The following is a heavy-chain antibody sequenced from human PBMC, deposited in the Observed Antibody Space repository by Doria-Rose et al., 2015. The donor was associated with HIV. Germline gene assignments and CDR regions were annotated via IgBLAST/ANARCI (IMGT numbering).Heavy chain of an antibody. D-gene: IGHD6-13*01. Sequence: QVTLKESSPVLVKPTETLTLTCTVSGVSLSSPGMGVSWIRQPPGRALEWLANIFSDDERSYKTSLKSRLTISRGTSKSQVVLTMIDMDPVDTATYYCARIESSRWYHKYYFDFWGQGTLVIVSA. CDR2: IFSDDER. J-gene: IGHJ4*02. CDR3: ARIESSRWYHKYYFDF. CDR1: GVSLSSPGMG. V-gene: IGHV2-26*01.